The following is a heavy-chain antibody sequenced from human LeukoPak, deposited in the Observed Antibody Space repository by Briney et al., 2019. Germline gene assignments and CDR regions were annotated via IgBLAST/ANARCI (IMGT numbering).Heavy chain of an antibody. CDR3: ARDRDLYDHVWGSYRPFDY. CDR1: GYTFTSYG. D-gene: IGHD3-16*02. V-gene: IGHV1-18*01. CDR2: ISAYNGNT. J-gene: IGHJ4*02. Sequence: GASVKVSCKASGYTFTSYGISWVRQAPGQGLEWMGRISAYNGNTNYARYLQVRVTMTTDTSTSTAYMELRSLRSDDTAVDYCARDRDLYDHVWGSYRPFDYWGQGTLVTVSS.